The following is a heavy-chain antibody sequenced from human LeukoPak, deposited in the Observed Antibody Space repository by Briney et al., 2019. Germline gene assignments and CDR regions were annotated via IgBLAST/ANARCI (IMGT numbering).Heavy chain of an antibody. V-gene: IGHV4-38-2*02. CDR3: ARDRGAHLYYYYYMDV. Sequence: PSETLSLTCAVSGYSISSGYYWGWLRQPPGKGLEWIGNIYHSGSTYYNPSLKSRVTMSVDTSKNQFSLKLSSVTAADTAVYYCARDRGAHLYYYYYMDVWGKGTTVTVSS. CDR1: GYSISSGYY. J-gene: IGHJ6*03. CDR2: IYHSGST. D-gene: IGHD3-10*01.